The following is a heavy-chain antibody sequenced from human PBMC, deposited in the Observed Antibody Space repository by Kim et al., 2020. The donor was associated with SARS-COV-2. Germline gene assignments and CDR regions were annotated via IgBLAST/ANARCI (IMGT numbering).Heavy chain of an antibody. Sequence: SVKGRVTITRDNSKNTLYLQVNSLRAEETAVYYCAKDLYYDNSGPRFDYWGQGTLVTVSS. V-gene: IGHV3-23*01. CDR3: AKDLYYDNSGPRFDY. J-gene: IGHJ4*02. D-gene: IGHD3-22*01.